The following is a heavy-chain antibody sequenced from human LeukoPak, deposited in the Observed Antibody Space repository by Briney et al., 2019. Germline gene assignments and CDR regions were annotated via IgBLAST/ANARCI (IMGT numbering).Heavy chain of an antibody. CDR2: ISSSGSST. CDR3: AKVQYYDSSGYQGDLDF. Sequence: LTGGSLRLSCAASGFSFSSHALSWVRQAPGKGLEWVSGISSSGSSTYYADSVKGRFTISRDNSKITLYLQMNSLRVADTAVYYCAKVQYYDSSGYQGDLDFWGQGTLVTVSS. V-gene: IGHV3-23*01. D-gene: IGHD3-22*01. J-gene: IGHJ4*02. CDR1: GFSFSSHA.